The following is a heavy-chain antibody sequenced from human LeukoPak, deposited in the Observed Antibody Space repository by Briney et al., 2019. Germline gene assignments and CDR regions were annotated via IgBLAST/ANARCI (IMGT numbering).Heavy chain of an antibody. J-gene: IGHJ4*02. V-gene: IGHV1-46*01. D-gene: IGHD3-10*01. Sequence: ASVKVSCKASGYTFTTYFIHWVRQAPGQGLEWMGMINPSGGGTTYAQNFQGRVTMTRDTSTSTAYMDLSSLRSEDTALYYCARGENSGLFDYWGQGTLVTVSS. CDR2: INPSGGGT. CDR1: GYTFTTYF. CDR3: ARGENSGLFDY.